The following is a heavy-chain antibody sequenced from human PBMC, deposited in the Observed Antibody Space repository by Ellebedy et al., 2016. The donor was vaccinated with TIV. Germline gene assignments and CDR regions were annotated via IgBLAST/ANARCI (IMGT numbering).Heavy chain of an antibody. V-gene: IGHV3-23*01. Sequence: GGSLRLSCAASGFTFSSFAMHWVRQAPGKGLEWLSVISGGGDSTYHADSVKGRFTITRDNSKNKLYLQMDRLRAEDTAVYYCAKGTSSGFNYDRVGPEYWGQGTLVTVSS. J-gene: IGHJ4*02. CDR3: AKGTSSGFNYDRVGPEY. CDR2: ISGGGDST. D-gene: IGHD3-22*01. CDR1: GFTFSSFA.